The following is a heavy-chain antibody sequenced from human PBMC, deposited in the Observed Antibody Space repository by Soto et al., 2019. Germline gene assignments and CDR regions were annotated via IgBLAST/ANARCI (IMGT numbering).Heavy chain of an antibody. CDR3: AGDGDFWSVYSPRGEYAGFVY. J-gene: IGHJ4*02. CDR1: GYSFSDYH. Sequence: ASVKVSCKASGYSFSDYHIHWVRQAPGQGLEWMARINPNTGATNSAQKFQGRVTMTRDSSINTAYMEFSSLRSDDTAVYYGAGDGDFWSVYSPRGEYAGFVYWGQGMVVTVAS. V-gene: IGHV1-2*06. CDR2: INPNTGAT. D-gene: IGHD3-3*01.